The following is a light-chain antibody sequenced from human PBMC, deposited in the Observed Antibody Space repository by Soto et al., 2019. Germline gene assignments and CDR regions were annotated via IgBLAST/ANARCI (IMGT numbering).Light chain of an antibody. CDR3: SSSTRGRTWV. V-gene: IGLV2-14*01. Sequence: QSALTQPASVSGSPGQSITISCTGTSSDVGGYNYVSWYQQHPGVAPKLIIYEVSNRPSGVSNRFSGSKSGNTASLTISGRQADDEAGYYCSSSTRGRTWVFGGGTKLTVL. J-gene: IGLJ3*02. CDR2: EVS. CDR1: SSDVGGYNY.